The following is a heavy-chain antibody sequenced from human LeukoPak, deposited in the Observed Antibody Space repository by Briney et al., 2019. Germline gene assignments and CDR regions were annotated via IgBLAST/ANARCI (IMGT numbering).Heavy chain of an antibody. CDR3: TRQGSLLAFDI. CDR1: GFTFSSYG. CDR2: INSDESST. D-gene: IGHD2-15*01. Sequence: PGGSLRLSCAASGFTFSSYGMHWVRQAPGKGLVWVSRINSDESSTSYADSVKGRFTISRDNAKNTVYVQMNSLRAEDTAVYYCTRQGSLLAFDIWGQGTMVTVSS. V-gene: IGHV3-74*01. J-gene: IGHJ3*02.